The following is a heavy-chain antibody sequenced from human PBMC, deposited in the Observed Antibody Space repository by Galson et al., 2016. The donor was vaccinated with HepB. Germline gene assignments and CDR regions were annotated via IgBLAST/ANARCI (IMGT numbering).Heavy chain of an antibody. D-gene: IGHD4/OR15-4a*01. CDR3: AGAPGAFYYYYAMDV. J-gene: IGHJ6*02. Sequence: SLRLSCAASGSTFSSYEMNWVRQAPGKGLEWLSYISSGGGTIYYAGSVKGRFTISRDNAKNSLYLQMSSLRADDTAVYYCAGAPGAFYYYYAMDVWGQGTTVTVSS. CDR1: GSTFSSYE. CDR2: ISSGGGTI. V-gene: IGHV3-48*03.